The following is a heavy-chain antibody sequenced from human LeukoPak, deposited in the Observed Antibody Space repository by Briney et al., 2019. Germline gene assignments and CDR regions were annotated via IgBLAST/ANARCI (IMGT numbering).Heavy chain of an antibody. CDR2: ISWNSGSI. CDR1: GFTFSSYN. J-gene: IGHJ5*02. D-gene: IGHD3-9*01. Sequence: TGGSLRLSCAASGFTFSSYNMNWVRQAPGKGLEWVSGISWNSGSIGYADSVKGRFTISRDNAKNSLYLQMNSLRAEDTALYYCALGRYDILTGPSSNWFDPWGQGTLVTVSS. CDR3: ALGRYDILTGPSSNWFDP. V-gene: IGHV3-9*01.